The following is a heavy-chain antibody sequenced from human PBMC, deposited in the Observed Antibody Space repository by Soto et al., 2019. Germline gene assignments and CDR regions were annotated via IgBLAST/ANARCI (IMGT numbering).Heavy chain of an antibody. CDR3: ARTYCTSSRCDNCLDP. Sequence: GGSLEISCQGYGYSLSTFCIGWVRQMPVKGLEWMGSIDPDDSETTYSPSFQGLVTMSVDKSIRTAYLQWSSLKASDTATYYCARTYCTSSRCDNCLDPWDQGTLVTVSS. CDR1: GYSLSTFC. D-gene: IGHD2-2*01. CDR2: IDPDDSET. V-gene: IGHV5-51*01. J-gene: IGHJ5*02.